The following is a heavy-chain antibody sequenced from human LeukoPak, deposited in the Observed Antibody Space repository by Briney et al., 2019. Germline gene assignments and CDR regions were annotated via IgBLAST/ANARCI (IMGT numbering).Heavy chain of an antibody. CDR1: AGAISSYY. J-gene: IGHJ4*02. CDR3: ARHKSGSFYSLDY. D-gene: IGHD1-26*01. CDR2: VSDSGST. Sequence: PSETLSLTCTVSAGAISSYYWSWIRQPPGKGLEWIGYVSDSGSTNYNPSLNSRVTISVDTSRNQLSLKMSSVTAADTAVYFCARHKSGSFYSLDYWGQGTQVTVCS. V-gene: IGHV4-59*08.